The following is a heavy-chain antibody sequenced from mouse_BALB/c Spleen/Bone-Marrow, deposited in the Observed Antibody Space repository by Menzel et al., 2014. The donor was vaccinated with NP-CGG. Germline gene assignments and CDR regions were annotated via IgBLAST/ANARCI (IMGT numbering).Heavy chain of an antibody. CDR3: SRRGIWDGRDAMDY. V-gene: IGHV5-6*02. Sequence: EVKLVESGGDLVKPGGSLKLPCAASGFTFSNYGMSWVSQTPDKRLEWVATINSGGSYTYYPDSVKGRFTISRDNAKNALYLQMSSLKSEDTAMYYCSRRGIWDGRDAMDYWGQGTSVTVSS. CDR2: INSGGSYT. J-gene: IGHJ4*01. D-gene: IGHD4-1*01. CDR1: GFTFSNYG.